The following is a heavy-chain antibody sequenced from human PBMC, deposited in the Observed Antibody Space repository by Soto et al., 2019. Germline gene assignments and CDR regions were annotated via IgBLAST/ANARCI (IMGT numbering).Heavy chain of an antibody. D-gene: IGHD2-2*03. CDR1: GFTFSSYA. V-gene: IGHV3-23*01. CDR2: ISGSGGST. J-gene: IGHJ6*02. CDR3: AKALDIVVVPAATRGGSHYYGMDV. Sequence: GGSLRLSCAASGFTFSSYAMSWVRQAPGKGLEWVSAISGSGGSTYYADSVKGRFTISRDNSKNTLYLQMNSLRAEDTAVYYCAKALDIVVVPAATRGGSHYYGMDVWGQCTPVTVSS.